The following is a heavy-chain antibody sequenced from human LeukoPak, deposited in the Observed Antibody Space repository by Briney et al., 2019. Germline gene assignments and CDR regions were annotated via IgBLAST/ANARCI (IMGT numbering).Heavy chain of an antibody. V-gene: IGHV3-15*01. Sequence: GSLXLSCAASGFTFSNAWMSWVRQAPGKGLEWVGRIKGKSDGETTDYAAPVKGRFTISRDDSKNTLYLQMNSLKTEDTAVYYCTTEGAWGQGTLVTVSS. J-gene: IGHJ5*02. CDR3: TTEGA. CDR2: IKGKSDGETT. CDR1: GFTFSNAW.